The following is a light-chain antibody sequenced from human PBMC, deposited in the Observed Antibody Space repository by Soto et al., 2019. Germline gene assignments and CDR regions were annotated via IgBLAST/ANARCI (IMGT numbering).Light chain of an antibody. V-gene: IGLV2-8*01. CDR1: SSDVGGYNY. Sequence: QSALTQPPSASGSPARSVTISCTGTSSDVGGYNYVSWYQQHPGKAPKLMIYEVSKRPSGVPDRFSGSKSGNTASLTVSGLQAEDDADYYCSSYAGSNNFVVFGGGTKLTVL. J-gene: IGLJ2*01. CDR2: EVS. CDR3: SSYAGSNNFVV.